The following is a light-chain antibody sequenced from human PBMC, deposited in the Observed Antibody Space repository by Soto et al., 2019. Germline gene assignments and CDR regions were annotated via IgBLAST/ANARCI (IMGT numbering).Light chain of an antibody. CDR1: QSVSSSY. J-gene: IGKJ4*01. CDR3: QQYGSSLP. CDR2: GAS. V-gene: IGKV3-20*01. Sequence: EIVLTQSPGTLSLSPGERATLSCRASQSVSSSYLAWYQQKPGQAPRLLIYGASSRATGIPDRFSGSGSGTDFALTISRLEPEDFAVHYCQQYGSSLPFGGGTKVDIK.